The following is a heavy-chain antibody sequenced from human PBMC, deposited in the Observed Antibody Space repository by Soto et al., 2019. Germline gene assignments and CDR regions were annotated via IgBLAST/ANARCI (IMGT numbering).Heavy chain of an antibody. CDR2: INQDGSER. Sequence: EVQLVESGGGLVQPGGSLRLPCAASGFTFSTYWMTWVRQPPGKGLEWVASINQDGSERYYVYTVRGRFTISRDNAKNSLYLQMNSLRAEDTAVYYCVCGGNFFVYWGQGTLVTVSP. CDR1: GFTFSTYW. V-gene: IGHV3-7*01. J-gene: IGHJ4*02. CDR3: VCGGNFFVY. D-gene: IGHD3-16*01.